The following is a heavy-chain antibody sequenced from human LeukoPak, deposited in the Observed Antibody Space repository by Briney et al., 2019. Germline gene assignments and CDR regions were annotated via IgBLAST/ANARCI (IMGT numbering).Heavy chain of an antibody. CDR3: ARAHYDDYGELPYYFDY. D-gene: IGHD4-17*01. J-gene: IGHJ4*02. V-gene: IGHV4-59*01. CDR1: GGSISSYY. Sequence: SETLSLTCTVSGGSISSYYWSWIRRPPGKGLEWIGYIYYSGSTNYNPSLKSRVTISVDTSKNQFSLKLSSVTAADTAVYYCARAHYDDYGELPYYFDYWGQGTLVTVSS. CDR2: IYYSGST.